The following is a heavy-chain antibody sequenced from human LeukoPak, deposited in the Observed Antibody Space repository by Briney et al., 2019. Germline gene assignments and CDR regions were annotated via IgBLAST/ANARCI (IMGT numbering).Heavy chain of an antibody. V-gene: IGHV4-34*01. CDR1: GGSFSGYY. Sequence: SKTLSLTCAVYGGSFSGYYWSWIRQPPGKGLEWIGEINHSGSTNYNPSLKSRVTISVDTSKNQFSLKLSSVTAADTAVYYCARRRPQAYYFDYWGQGTLVTVSS. CDR3: ARRRPQAYYFDY. J-gene: IGHJ4*02. CDR2: INHSGST.